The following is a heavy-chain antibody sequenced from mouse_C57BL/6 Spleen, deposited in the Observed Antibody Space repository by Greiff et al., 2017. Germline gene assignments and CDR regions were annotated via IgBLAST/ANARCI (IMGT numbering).Heavy chain of an antibody. Sequence: QVQLQQPGAELVMPGASVKLSCKASGYTFTSYWMHWVKQRPGQGLEWIGEIDPSDSYTNYNQKFKGKSTLTVDKSSSTADMQLSSLTSEDSAVYYCARLGDSAAYWGQGTLVTVSA. V-gene: IGHV1-69*01. CDR1: GYTFTSYW. CDR2: IDPSDSYT. D-gene: IGHD3-3*01. J-gene: IGHJ3*01. CDR3: ARLGDSAAY.